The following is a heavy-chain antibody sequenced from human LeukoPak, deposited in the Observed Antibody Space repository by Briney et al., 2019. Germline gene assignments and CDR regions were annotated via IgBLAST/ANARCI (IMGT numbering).Heavy chain of an antibody. Sequence: PSETLSHTCAVYGGSFSGYYWSWIRQPPGKGLEWIGEINHSGSTNYNPSLKSRVTISVDTSKNQFSLKLSSVTAADTAVYYCARGKIAAAAPGYFDYWGQGTLVTVSS. CDR1: GGSFSGYY. D-gene: IGHD6-13*01. CDR3: ARGKIAAAAPGYFDY. J-gene: IGHJ4*02. CDR2: INHSGST. V-gene: IGHV4-34*01.